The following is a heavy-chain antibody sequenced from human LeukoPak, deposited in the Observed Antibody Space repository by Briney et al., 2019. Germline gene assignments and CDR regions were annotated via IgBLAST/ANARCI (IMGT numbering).Heavy chain of an antibody. CDR2: MYYSGSS. Sequence: SETPSLTCTVSGGSISSHFWSWIRQAPGKGLEWIGYMYYSGSSNYNPSLKSRVTISVDTSKNQFSLKLISVTAADTAVYYCATSGLYGGNSIDAFDIWGQGTMVTVSS. D-gene: IGHD4-23*01. V-gene: IGHV4-59*08. J-gene: IGHJ3*02. CDR3: ATSGLYGGNSIDAFDI. CDR1: GGSISSHF.